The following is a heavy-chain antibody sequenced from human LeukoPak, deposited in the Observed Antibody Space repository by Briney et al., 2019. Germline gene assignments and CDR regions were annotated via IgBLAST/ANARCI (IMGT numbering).Heavy chain of an antibody. CDR2: MNPNSGNT. Sequence: ASVKVSCKASGYTFTSYDINWVRQATGQGLEWMGWMNPNSGNTGYAQKFQGRVTITRNTSISTAYMELSSLRSEDTAVYYCARGRDGYNYWDHAFDIRGQGTMVTVSS. CDR3: ARGRDGYNYWDHAFDI. CDR1: GYTFTSYD. V-gene: IGHV1-8*03. J-gene: IGHJ3*02. D-gene: IGHD5-24*01.